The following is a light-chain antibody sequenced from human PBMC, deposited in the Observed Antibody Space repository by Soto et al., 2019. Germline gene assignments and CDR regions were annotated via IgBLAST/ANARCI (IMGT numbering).Light chain of an antibody. CDR1: QGISNY. V-gene: IGKV1-27*01. CDR2: SAS. J-gene: IGKJ2*01. Sequence: DIQMTQSPSSLSASVGDRVTTTCRASQGISNYLAWYQQKPGKVPKLLIYSASTLQSGVPSRFSGSGSGTDFTLTISSLEPEEGATYYCQHYNKAPYTLGQGTKLGIK. CDR3: QHYNKAPYT.